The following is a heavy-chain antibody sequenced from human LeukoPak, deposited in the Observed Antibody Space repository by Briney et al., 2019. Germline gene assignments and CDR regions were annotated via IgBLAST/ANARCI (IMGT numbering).Heavy chain of an antibody. CDR1: GGSISSYS. CDR3: ARVTMDYYGMDV. V-gene: IGHV4-30-2*01. D-gene: IGHD1-1*01. J-gene: IGHJ6*02. Sequence: SETLSLTCTVSGGSISSYSWSWIRQPPGKGLEWIGYIYHGGSTYYNPSLKSRVTISVDRSKNQFSLKLSSVTAADTAVYYCARVTMDYYGMDVWGQGTTVTVSS. CDR2: IYHGGST.